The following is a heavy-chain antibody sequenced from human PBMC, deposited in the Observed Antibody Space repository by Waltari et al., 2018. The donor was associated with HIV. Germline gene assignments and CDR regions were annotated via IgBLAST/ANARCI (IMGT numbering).Heavy chain of an antibody. J-gene: IGHJ4*02. D-gene: IGHD3-3*01. V-gene: IGHV1-69*04. Sequence: QVQLVQSGAEVKKPGSSVKVSCKASGGTFSSYAISWVRQAPGQGLEWMGRIIPILGIANYAQKFQGRVTITADKSTSTAYMELSSLRSEDTAVYYCARVGPNYDFWSGLDYWGQGTLVTVSS. CDR3: ARVGPNYDFWSGLDY. CDR1: GGTFSSYA. CDR2: IIPILGIA.